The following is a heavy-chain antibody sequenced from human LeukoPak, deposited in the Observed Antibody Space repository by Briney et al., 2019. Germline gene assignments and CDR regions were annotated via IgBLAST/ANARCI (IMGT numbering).Heavy chain of an antibody. J-gene: IGHJ4*02. CDR1: GFTFSSYG. V-gene: IGHV3-21*01. D-gene: IGHD3-10*01. Sequence: GGSLRLSCTVSGFTFSSYGMRWVRQAPGKGLVCVSSISTSSSYIYYADSVKGRFTISRDNAKNSLYLQMNSLRAEDTAVYYCARQRTLGVRGVITPYYFDYWGQGTLVTVSS. CDR2: ISTSSSYI. CDR3: ARQRTLGVRGVITPYYFDY.